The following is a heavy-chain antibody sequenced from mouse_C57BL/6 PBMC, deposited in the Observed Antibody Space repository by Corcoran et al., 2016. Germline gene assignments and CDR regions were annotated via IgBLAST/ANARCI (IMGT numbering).Heavy chain of an antibody. Sequence: QIQLVQSGPELKKPGETVKISCKASGYTFTTYGMSWVKQAPGKGLKWMGWINTYSGVPTYADDFKGRFAFSLETSASTAYLQINNLKNEDTATYFCAREHYYGSSSSFDYWGQGTTLTVSS. CDR1: GYTFTTYG. D-gene: IGHD1-1*01. CDR3: AREHYYGSSSSFDY. V-gene: IGHV9-3*01. J-gene: IGHJ2*01. CDR2: INTYSGVP.